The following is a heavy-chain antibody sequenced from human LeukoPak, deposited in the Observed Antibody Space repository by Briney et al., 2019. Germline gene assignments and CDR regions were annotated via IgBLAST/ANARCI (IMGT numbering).Heavy chain of an antibody. Sequence: XAASGFTFRSYSMNWVRQAPGKGXEWGSSISSSSSYIYYADSVKGRFTISRDNAKNSLYLQMNSLRAEDTAVYYCARVGSSTSCYGYWGQGTLVTVSS. CDR2: ISSSSSYI. CDR3: ARVGSSTSCYGY. J-gene: IGHJ4*02. D-gene: IGHD2-2*01. CDR1: GFTFRSYS. V-gene: IGHV3-21*01.